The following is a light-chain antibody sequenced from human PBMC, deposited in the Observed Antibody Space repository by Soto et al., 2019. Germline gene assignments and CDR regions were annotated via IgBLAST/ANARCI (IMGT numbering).Light chain of an antibody. CDR1: QYINTS. CDR2: GAS. V-gene: IGKV3-15*01. J-gene: IGKJ1*01. Sequence: EIVLTQSPATLSSFPGDRVTLSFRASQYINTSLAWYQHRPGQAPSLIIYGASTRATGIPARFSGSASGAEFTLTISSLQSEDFSFYDCQQYNNWPPATFGQGTKVDIK. CDR3: QQYNNWPPAT.